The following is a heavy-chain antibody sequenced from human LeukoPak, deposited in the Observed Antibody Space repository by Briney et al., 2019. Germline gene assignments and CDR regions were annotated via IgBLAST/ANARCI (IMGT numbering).Heavy chain of an antibody. J-gene: IGHJ3*01. CDR2: INWNGGST. Sequence: GGSLRLSCAASGFSFGDYGMSWVRQAPGKGLEWVSGINWNGGSTGYADSVKGRFTISRENAKKSLFLQMNRCGAEDPALYHFAREYYYDSSGYYDAFDLWGQRTMVTVSS. CDR1: GFSFGDYG. D-gene: IGHD3-22*01. CDR3: AREYYYDSSGYYDAFDL. V-gene: IGHV3-20*01.